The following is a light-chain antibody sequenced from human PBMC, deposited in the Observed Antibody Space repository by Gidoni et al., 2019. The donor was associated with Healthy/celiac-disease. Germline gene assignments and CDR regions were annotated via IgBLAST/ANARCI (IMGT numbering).Light chain of an antibody. V-gene: IGKV3-11*01. CDR2: DAS. CDR1: QSSSSY. Sequence: EIVLPQSPATLSLSPGERATLSCRASQSSSSYLAWYQQKPGQAPRLLIYDASNRATGIPARFSGSGSGTDFTLTISSLELEDFAVYYCQQRSNWPPWTFGQGTKVEIK. CDR3: QQRSNWPPWT. J-gene: IGKJ1*01.